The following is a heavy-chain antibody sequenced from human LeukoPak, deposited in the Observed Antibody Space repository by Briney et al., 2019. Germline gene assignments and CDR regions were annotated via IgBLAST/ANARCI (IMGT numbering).Heavy chain of an antibody. CDR1: DFPFSNYW. CDR2: ISSDGTKI. V-gene: IGHV3-74*01. CDR3: VRDSPRAFDL. J-gene: IGHJ3*01. Sequence: GGSLTLSCAASDFPFSNYWMHWVRQVPGKRLTWVSQISSDGTKIGYAASVKGRFTISRDNDKSTLSLRMNTLEAEDTGVYYCVRDSPRAFDLWGRGTMVTVS.